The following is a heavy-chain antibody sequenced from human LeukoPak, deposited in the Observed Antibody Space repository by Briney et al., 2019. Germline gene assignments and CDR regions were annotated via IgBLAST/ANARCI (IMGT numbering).Heavy chain of an antibody. J-gene: IGHJ5*02. CDR1: GGSISSSSYY. CDR3: AATGPHIAVAWDWFDP. Sequence: SETLSLTCTVSGGSISSSSYYWGWIRQPPGKGLEWIGYIYYSGSTNYNPSLKSRVTISVDTSKNQFSLKLSSVTAADTAVYYCAATGPHIAVAWDWFDPWGQGTLVTVSS. D-gene: IGHD6-19*01. CDR2: IYYSGST. V-gene: IGHV4-61*05.